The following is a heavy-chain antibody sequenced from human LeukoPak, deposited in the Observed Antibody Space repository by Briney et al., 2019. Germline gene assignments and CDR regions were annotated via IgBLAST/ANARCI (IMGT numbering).Heavy chain of an antibody. CDR2: IYSGGST. V-gene: IGHV3-53*01. J-gene: IGHJ6*02. CDR3: ARDSDYGDYYYYGMDV. CDR1: GFTVSSNY. Sequence: PGGSLRLSCAASGFTVSSNYMSWVRQAPGKGLEWVSGIYSGGSTYYADSVKGRFTISRDNSKNTLYLQMNSLRAEDTAVYYCARDSDYGDYYYYGMDVWGQGTTVTVSS. D-gene: IGHD4-17*01.